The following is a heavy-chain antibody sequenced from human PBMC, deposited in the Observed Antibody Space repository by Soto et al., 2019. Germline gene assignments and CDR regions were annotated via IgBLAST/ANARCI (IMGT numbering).Heavy chain of an antibody. CDR3: ARVQRFSPWFDP. J-gene: IGHJ5*02. D-gene: IGHD3-3*01. Sequence: SETLSLTCSVSGGTISVYYWTWIRQPAGKGLEWIGRIYSSGNTKYNPSLQSRVTMSLDTSNNQFSLRLTSVTAADTAVYYCARVQRFSPWFDPWGQGTLVTVTP. CDR1: GGTISVYY. CDR2: IYSSGNT. V-gene: IGHV4-4*07.